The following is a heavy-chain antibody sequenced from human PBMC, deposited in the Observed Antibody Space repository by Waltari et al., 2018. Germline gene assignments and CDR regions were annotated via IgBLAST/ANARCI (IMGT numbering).Heavy chain of an antibody. CDR1: GGSISSHTYY. CDR3: AKYDVGYCSGTTCYTDNYYYNMDV. CDR2: IYYSGTT. Sequence: QLQLQESGPGLVKPSETLFLTCTVSGGSISSHTYYWAWIRQPQGKGPEWIGSIYYSGTTSYTPSLRDLVSISLGTSKKQFSLKLRSVTAADTAVYYCAKYDVGYCSGTTCYTDNYYYNMDVWGKGTTVTISS. J-gene: IGHJ6*03. D-gene: IGHD2-2*02. V-gene: IGHV4-39*07.